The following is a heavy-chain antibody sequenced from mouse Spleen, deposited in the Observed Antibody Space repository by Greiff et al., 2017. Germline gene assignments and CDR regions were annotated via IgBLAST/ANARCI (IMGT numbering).Heavy chain of an antibody. V-gene: IGHV1-50*01. J-gene: IGHJ2*01. D-gene: IGHD1-1*01. CDR2: IDPSDSYT. CDR3: ARSGAVVSYYFDY. Sequence: QVQLQQPGAELVKPGASVKLSCKASGYTFTSYWMQWVKQRPGQGLEWIGEIDPSDSYTNYNQKFKGKATLTVDTSSSTAYMQLSSLTSEDSAVYYCARSGAVVSYYFDYWGQGTTLTVSS. CDR1: GYTFTSYW.